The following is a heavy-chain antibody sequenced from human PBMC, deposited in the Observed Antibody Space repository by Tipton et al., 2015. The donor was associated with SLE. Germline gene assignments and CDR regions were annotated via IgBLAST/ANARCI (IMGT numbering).Heavy chain of an antibody. Sequence: SLRLSCAASGFTFSNYSMNWVRQAPGKGLEWVSCIGSGGSYIYYADSVKGRFTISRDNAKNSLYLQMNSLRAEDTAVYYCASSSGYAFDIWGQGTMVTVSS. CDR3: ASSSGYAFDI. CDR2: IGSGGSYI. CDR1: GFTFSNYS. V-gene: IGHV3-21*01. D-gene: IGHD3-10*01. J-gene: IGHJ3*02.